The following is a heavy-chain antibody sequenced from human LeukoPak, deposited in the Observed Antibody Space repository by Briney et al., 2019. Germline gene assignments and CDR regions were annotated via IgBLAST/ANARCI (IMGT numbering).Heavy chain of an antibody. CDR1: GFTVSSNY. V-gene: IGHV3-53*01. CDR2: IYSGDNT. Sequence: GGSLRLSCAASGFTVSSNYMSWVRQASGKGLEWVSVIYSGDNTYYADSVKGRFTISRDNSKNMVYLQMNSLRAEDTAVYYCARGAITAACPLDYWGQGTLVTVSS. J-gene: IGHJ4*02. D-gene: IGHD6-6*01. CDR3: ARGAITAACPLDY.